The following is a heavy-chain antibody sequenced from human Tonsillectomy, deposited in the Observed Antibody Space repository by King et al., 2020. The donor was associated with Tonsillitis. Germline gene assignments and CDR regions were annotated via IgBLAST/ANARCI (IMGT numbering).Heavy chain of an antibody. CDR3: ATFQKSDFWSGYTY. CDR2: ITPIFGTA. D-gene: IGHD3-3*01. V-gene: IGHV1-69*12. J-gene: IGHJ4*02. Sequence: QLVQSGAEVKKPGSSVKVSCKASGGTFSSSAITWVRQAPGQGLEWMGGITPIFGTADFAQKFQGRVTITADESTSTAYMELSSLRSEDTAVYYCATFQKSDFWSGYTYWGQGTLVTVSS. CDR1: GGTFSSSA.